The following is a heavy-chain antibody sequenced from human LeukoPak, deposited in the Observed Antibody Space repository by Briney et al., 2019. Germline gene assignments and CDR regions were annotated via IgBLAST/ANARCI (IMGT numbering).Heavy chain of an antibody. D-gene: IGHD4-17*01. CDR3: ARYGDYLLGFDY. CDR2: ISYDGSNK. Sequence: GGSLRLSCAASGFTFSSYAMDWVRQGPGKGLGWVAVISYDGSNKYYADSVKGRFTISRDNSKDTLYLQMNSLRAEDTAVYYCARYGDYLLGFDYWGQGTLVTVSS. V-gene: IGHV3-30*04. J-gene: IGHJ4*02. CDR1: GFTFSSYA.